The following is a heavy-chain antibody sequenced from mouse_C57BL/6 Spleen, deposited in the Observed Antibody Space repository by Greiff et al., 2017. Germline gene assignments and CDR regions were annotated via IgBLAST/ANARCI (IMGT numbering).Heavy chain of an antibody. Sequence: VQLQQPGAQLVKPGASVKLSCKASGYTFTSYWMHWVKQRPGQGLEWIGMIHPNSGSTNYNEKFKSKATLTVDKSSSTAYMQLSSLTSEDSAVYYCARMDYGSSYVFAYWGQGTLVTVSA. V-gene: IGHV1-64*01. CDR3: ARMDYGSSYVFAY. CDR1: GYTFTSYW. J-gene: IGHJ3*01. CDR2: IHPNSGST. D-gene: IGHD1-1*01.